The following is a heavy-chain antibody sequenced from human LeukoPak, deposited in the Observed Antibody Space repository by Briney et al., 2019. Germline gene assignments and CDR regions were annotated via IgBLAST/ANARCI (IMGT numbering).Heavy chain of an antibody. D-gene: IGHD3-22*01. CDR1: GFTFSSYG. CDR3: ATQYYYDSSVAFDI. Sequence: GGSLRLSRAASGFTFSSYGMHWVRQAPGKGLEWVAFIRYDGSNKYYADSVKGRFTISRDNSKNTLYLQMNSLRAEDTAVYYCATQYYYDSSVAFDIWGQGTMVTVSS. CDR2: IRYDGSNK. J-gene: IGHJ3*02. V-gene: IGHV3-30*02.